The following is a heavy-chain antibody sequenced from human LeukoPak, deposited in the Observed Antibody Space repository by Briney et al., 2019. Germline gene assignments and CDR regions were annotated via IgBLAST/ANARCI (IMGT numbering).Heavy chain of an antibody. Sequence: GGSLRLSCAASGFTFSTYGMHWVRQAPGKGLEWVAVISYAGSNKYYADSVRGRFTVSRDNSKNTVYLQMNSLRGEDTAVYYCAKDSGNSGWYVDNWGQGTLVTVSS. J-gene: IGHJ4*02. CDR1: GFTFSTYG. V-gene: IGHV3-30*18. CDR3: AKDSGNSGWYVDN. D-gene: IGHD6-19*01. CDR2: ISYAGSNK.